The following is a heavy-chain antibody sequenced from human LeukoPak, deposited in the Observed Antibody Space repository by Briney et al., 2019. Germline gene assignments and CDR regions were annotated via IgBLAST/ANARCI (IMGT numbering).Heavy chain of an antibody. V-gene: IGHV3-30-3*01. CDR2: ISYDGSNK. Sequence: GGSLRLSCEASGFTFNSYAMHWVRQAPGKGLEWVAVISYDGSNKYYADSVKGRFTISRDTSKNTLYLQMNSLRAEDTAVYYCARAGRDYGDYHWFDPWGQGTLVTVSS. CDR1: GFTFNSYA. D-gene: IGHD4-17*01. J-gene: IGHJ5*02. CDR3: ARAGRDYGDYHWFDP.